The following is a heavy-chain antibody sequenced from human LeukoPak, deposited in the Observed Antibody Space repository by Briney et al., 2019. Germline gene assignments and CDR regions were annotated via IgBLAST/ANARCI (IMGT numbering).Heavy chain of an antibody. CDR2: INHSGST. CDR3: AREWDTAMRY. Sequence: SETLSLTCAVYGGSFSGYYWSWIRQPPGKGLEWIGEINHSGSTNYNPSLKSRVTISVDTSKNQFSLKLSSVTAADTAVYCCAREWDTAMRYWGQGTLVTVSS. CDR1: GGSFSGYY. D-gene: IGHD5-18*01. J-gene: IGHJ4*02. V-gene: IGHV4-34*01.